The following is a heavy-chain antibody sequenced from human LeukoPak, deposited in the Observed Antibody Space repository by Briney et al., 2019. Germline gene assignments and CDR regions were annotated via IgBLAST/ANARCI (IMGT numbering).Heavy chain of an antibody. CDR2: IYSGGST. J-gene: IGHJ4*02. Sequence: PGGSLRLSCAASGFTVSSNYMSWVRQAPGKGLEWVSVIYSGGSTYYADSVKGRFTISRDNSKNTLYLQMNSLRAEDTAVYYCASSTYYYGSRSYRDYWGQGTLVTVSS. CDR1: GFTVSSNY. CDR3: ASSTYYYGSRSYRDY. V-gene: IGHV3-66*01. D-gene: IGHD3-10*01.